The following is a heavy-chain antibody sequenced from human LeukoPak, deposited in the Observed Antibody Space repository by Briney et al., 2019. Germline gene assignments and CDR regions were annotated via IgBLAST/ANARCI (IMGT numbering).Heavy chain of an antibody. CDR2: IYYTGTT. D-gene: IGHD2-2*03. V-gene: IGHV4-38-2*02. CDR1: GYSISSGYY. Sequence: SETLSLTCTVSGYSISSGYYWGWIRQPPGKGLEWIGNIYYTGTTYSNPSLKSRVTISVDTSKNQFSLKLSSVTAADTAVYYCARLDPQGGDDYWGQGTLVTVSS. CDR3: ARLDPQGGDDY. J-gene: IGHJ4*02.